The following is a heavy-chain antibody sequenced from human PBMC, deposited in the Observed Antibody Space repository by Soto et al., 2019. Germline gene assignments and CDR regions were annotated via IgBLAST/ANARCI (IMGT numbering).Heavy chain of an antibody. CDR1: GYTFINYD. D-gene: IGHD2-8*01. V-gene: IGHV1-8*01. Sequence: QVQLVQSGAEVKKPGASVKVSCKASGYTFINYDINWVRQAPGQGLEWVGWMNPDSGNTGYAQNFQGRVTMTGNTSISSVYMELSSPTSEDTAVYYCARRRGSNGWFDLWGQGTLVTVSS. CDR2: MNPDSGNT. CDR3: ARRRGSNGWFDL. J-gene: IGHJ5*02.